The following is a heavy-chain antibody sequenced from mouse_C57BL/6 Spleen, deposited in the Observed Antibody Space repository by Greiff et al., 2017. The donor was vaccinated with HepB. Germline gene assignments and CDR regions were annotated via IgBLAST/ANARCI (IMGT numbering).Heavy chain of an antibody. CDR2: IYPRDGST. CDR3: ARSYYGNYVGSAMDY. J-gene: IGHJ4*01. D-gene: IGHD2-10*01. Sequence: QVQLQQSGPELVKPGASVKLSCKASGYTFTSYDINWVKQRPGQGLEWIGWIYPRDGSTKYNEKFKGKATLTVDKSSSTAYMEIHSLTSEDSAVYFCARSYYGNYVGSAMDYWGQGTSVTVSS. V-gene: IGHV1-85*01. CDR1: GYTFTSYD.